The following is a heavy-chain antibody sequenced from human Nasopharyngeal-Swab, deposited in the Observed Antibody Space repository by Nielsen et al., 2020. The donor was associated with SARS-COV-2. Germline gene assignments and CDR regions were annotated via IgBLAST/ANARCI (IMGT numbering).Heavy chain of an antibody. D-gene: IGHD6-19*01. V-gene: IGHV4-39*01. CDR2: IYYSVST. CDR3: ASLGKDNSGWSDY. J-gene: IGHJ4*02. Sequence: RQAPGKGLEWIGSIYYSVSTYCNPSLKSRVTISVDTSKNQFSLRLSSVTAADTAVYYCASLGKDNSGWSDYWGQGTLVTVSS.